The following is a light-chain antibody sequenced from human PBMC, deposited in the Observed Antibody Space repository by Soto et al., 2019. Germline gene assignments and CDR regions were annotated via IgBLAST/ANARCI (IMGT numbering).Light chain of an antibody. CDR3: TSYTPAGALV. CDR1: NTDVGGYNY. CDR2: EVR. Sequence: SALTQPASVSGSPGQSITVSCTGTNTDVGGYNYVSWYQHRPGKAPRLMIYEVRNRLSGVSNRFSGSKSGNTASLTISGLQSEDEADYYCTSYTPAGALVFGSGTQRTVL. J-gene: IGLJ3*02. V-gene: IGLV2-14*01.